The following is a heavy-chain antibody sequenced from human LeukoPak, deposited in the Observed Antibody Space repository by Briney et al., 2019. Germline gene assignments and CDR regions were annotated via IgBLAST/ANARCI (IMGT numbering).Heavy chain of an antibody. V-gene: IGHV3-30*02. CDR1: SFTFSTYG. CDR3: AKDYGGALYFFDY. CDR2: IRFDGTYE. D-gene: IGHD3-16*01. J-gene: IGHJ4*02. Sequence: GGSLRLSCAASSFTFSTYGMHWVRQAPGKGLEWVAFIRFDGTYEYYGDSVKGRFTISRDNSKNTLYLQMNSLRPEDTAVYYCAKDYGGALYFFDYWGQGTLVTVSS.